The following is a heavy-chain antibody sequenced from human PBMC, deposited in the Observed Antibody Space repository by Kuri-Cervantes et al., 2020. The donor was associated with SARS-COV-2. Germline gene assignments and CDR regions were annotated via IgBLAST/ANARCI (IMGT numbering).Heavy chain of an antibody. D-gene: IGHD4-11*01. V-gene: IGHV4-4*02. J-gene: IGHJ4*02. CDR1: GGSLTITNW. Sequence: GSLRLSCAVSGGSLTITNWWSWVRQPPGKGLEWIGEIHHSGDTSYNSSLKSRVTISLDKSKNQSSLKLNSVTAADTAVYYCANLGPGGHAYSFLDYWGQGTLVTVSS. CDR3: ANLGPGGHAYSFLDY. CDR2: IHHSGDT.